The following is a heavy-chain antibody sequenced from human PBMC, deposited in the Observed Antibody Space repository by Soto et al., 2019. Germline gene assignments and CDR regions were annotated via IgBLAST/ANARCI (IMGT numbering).Heavy chain of an antibody. V-gene: IGHV3-7*01. CDR3: ARVAYDILTGYCFDY. D-gene: IGHD3-9*01. J-gene: IGHJ4*02. CDR2: IKQDGSEK. CDR1: GFTFSSYW. Sequence: GSLRLSCAASGFTFSSYWMSWVRQAPGKGLEWVANIKQDGSEKYYVDSVKGRFTISRDNAKNSLYLQMNSLRAEDTAVYYCARVAYDILTGYCFDYWGQGTLVTVSS.